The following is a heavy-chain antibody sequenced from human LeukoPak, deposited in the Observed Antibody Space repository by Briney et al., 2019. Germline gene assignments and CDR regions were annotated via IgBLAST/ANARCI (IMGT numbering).Heavy chain of an antibody. J-gene: IGHJ6*02. Sequence: SETLSLTCAVYGGSFSGYYWSWIRQPPGKGLEWIGYIYYSGSTNYNPSLKSRVTISVDTSKNQFSLKLSSVTAADTAVYYCAREEYYYDSSGYRSPYGMDVWGQGTTVTVSS. D-gene: IGHD3-22*01. CDR3: AREEYYYDSSGYRSPYGMDV. CDR2: IYYSGST. V-gene: IGHV4-59*12. CDR1: GGSFSGYY.